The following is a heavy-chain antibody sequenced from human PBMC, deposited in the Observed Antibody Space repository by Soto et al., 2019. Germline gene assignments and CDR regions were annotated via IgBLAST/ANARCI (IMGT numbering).Heavy chain of an antibody. Sequence: QVQLVQSGAEVKKPGASVKVSCTASGYTFTSYYMHWVRQAPGQGLEWMGIINPSGGSTNYAQKFQGRVTMTRETSTNTVYMELSSLISEDTAVYYCARDLSWGDVCGQGTTVTVSS. CDR3: ARDLSWGDV. V-gene: IGHV1-46*01. CDR1: GYTFTSYY. CDR2: INPSGGST. J-gene: IGHJ6*02. D-gene: IGHD7-27*01.